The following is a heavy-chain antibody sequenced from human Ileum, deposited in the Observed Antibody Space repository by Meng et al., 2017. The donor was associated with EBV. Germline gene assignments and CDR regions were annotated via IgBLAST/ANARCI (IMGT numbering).Heavy chain of an antibody. D-gene: IGHD3-16*01. J-gene: IGHJ4*02. CDR3: ARGEDYTWDV. CDR1: DDSTIRSNW. V-gene: IGHV4-4*02. CDR2: ILHAGVT. Sequence: HVQLPESGPRLVKPAGTLSLTCSVSDDSTIRSNWWSWVRQPPGKGLEWIGEILHAGVTNYNPSLKSRVSMSVDRSRIQASLNLNSVTAADTAIYYCARGEDYTWDVWGQGILVTVSS.